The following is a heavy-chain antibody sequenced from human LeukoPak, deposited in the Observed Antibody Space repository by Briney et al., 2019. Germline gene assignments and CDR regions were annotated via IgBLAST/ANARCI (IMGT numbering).Heavy chain of an antibody. Sequence: SETLSLTCTVSGGSISSSSYYWGWIRQPPGKGLEWIGSIYYSGSTYYNPSLKSRVTISVDTSKNQFSLKLSSVTAADTAVYYCARGSSGWINYYYYYMDVWGKGTTVTISS. CDR3: ARGSSGWINYYYYYMDV. CDR1: GGSISSSSYY. J-gene: IGHJ6*03. V-gene: IGHV4-39*07. D-gene: IGHD6-19*01. CDR2: IYYSGST.